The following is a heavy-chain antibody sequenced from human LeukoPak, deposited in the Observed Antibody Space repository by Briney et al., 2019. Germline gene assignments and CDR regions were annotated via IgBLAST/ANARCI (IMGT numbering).Heavy chain of an antibody. CDR2: TYYRSTWYN. J-gene: IGHJ5*02. Sequence: SQTLSLACAISGDSVSINSVTWNWIRQSPSRGLEWLGRTYYRSTWYNDYAVSVRGRITVNPDTSKNQFSLHLNSVTPEDTAVYYCARRLTQYDCFDPWGQGILVTVSS. CDR3: ARRLTQYDCFDP. V-gene: IGHV6-1*01. CDR1: GDSVSINSVT. D-gene: IGHD2-2*01.